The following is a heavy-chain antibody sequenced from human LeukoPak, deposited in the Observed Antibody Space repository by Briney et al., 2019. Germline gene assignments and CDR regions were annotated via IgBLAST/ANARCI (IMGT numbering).Heavy chain of an antibody. V-gene: IGHV4-38-2*01. J-gene: IGHJ5*02. Sequence: SETLSLTCPVSGYSISSGYYWGWIRQPPGKGLEWIGSIYHSGSTYYNPSLKSRVTISVDTSKNQFSLKLSSVTAADTAVYYCARHVAVAGNWFDPWGEGTLVTVSS. CDR1: GYSISSGYY. CDR3: ARHVAVAGNWFDP. D-gene: IGHD6-19*01. CDR2: IYHSGST.